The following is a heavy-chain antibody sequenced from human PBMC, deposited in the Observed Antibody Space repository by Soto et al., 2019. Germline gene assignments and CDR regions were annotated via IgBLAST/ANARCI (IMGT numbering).Heavy chain of an antibody. V-gene: IGHV3-9*01. D-gene: IGHD5-18*01. CDR3: AREAQLTDAFDI. Sequence: GGSLRLSCAASGFTFDDYAMHWVRQAPGKGLEWVSGISWNSGSIGYADSVKGRFTISRDNAKNSLYLQMNSLRAEDTAVYYCAREAQLTDAFDIWGQGTMVTVSS. J-gene: IGHJ3*02. CDR1: GFTFDDYA. CDR2: ISWNSGSI.